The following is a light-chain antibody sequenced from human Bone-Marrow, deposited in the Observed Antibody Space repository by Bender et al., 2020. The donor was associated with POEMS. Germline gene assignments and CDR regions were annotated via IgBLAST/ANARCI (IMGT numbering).Light chain of an antibody. CDR2: DVT. Sequence: QSALTQPASVSGSPGQSITISCTGTSSDVGNSQYVSWYQQHPGKVPKLIIYDVTHRPYGVSTRFSGSKSGNTASLTISGLQAEDEADYYCSSYTSTNTVVIFGGGTKLTVL. V-gene: IGLV2-14*03. J-gene: IGLJ2*01. CDR1: SSDVGNSQY. CDR3: SSYTSTNTVVI.